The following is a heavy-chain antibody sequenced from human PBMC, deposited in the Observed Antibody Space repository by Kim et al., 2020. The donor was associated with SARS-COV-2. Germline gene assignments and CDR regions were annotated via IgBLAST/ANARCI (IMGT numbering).Heavy chain of an antibody. CDR1: GFIFRSHD. CDR3: ARTGGSGRYPVYGMDV. D-gene: IGHD3-10*01. CDR2: IDSAGET. J-gene: IGHJ6*02. Sequence: GGSLRLSCAASGFIFRSHDMHWVRQVSGKGLEWVATIDSAGETYYPDSVKGRFTISREDAKNSLYLQMNSLRAGDMAVYYCARTGGSGRYPVYGMDVWGQGTTVTVSS. V-gene: IGHV3-13*04.